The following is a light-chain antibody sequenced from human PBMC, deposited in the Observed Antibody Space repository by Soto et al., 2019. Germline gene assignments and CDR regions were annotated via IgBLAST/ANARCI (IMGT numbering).Light chain of an antibody. CDR3: TSYTSTSFDVV. Sequence: QSVLTQPASVSGSPGQSITISCTGTYSDVGGYNYVSWYQQHPGKAPKLMIYEVTNRPSGVSNRFSGSKSGNTASLTISGLQAEDEADYYCTSYTSTSFDVVFGGGTQLTVL. CDR2: EVT. CDR1: YSDVGGYNY. V-gene: IGLV2-14*01. J-gene: IGLJ2*01.